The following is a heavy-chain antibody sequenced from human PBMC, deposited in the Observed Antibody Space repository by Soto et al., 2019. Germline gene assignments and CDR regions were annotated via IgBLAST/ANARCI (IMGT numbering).Heavy chain of an antibody. CDR1: GFTFSSYA. D-gene: IGHD3-22*01. CDR2: ISGSGGST. CDR3: AKDPSTYYYDSSGYPTLFDY. V-gene: IGHV3-23*01. J-gene: IGHJ4*02. Sequence: GGSLRLSCAGSGFTFSSYAMSWVRQAPGKGLEWVSAISGSGGSTYYADSVKGRFTISRDNSKNTLYLQMNSLRAEDTAVYYCAKDPSTYYYDSSGYPTLFDYWGQGTLVTVSS.